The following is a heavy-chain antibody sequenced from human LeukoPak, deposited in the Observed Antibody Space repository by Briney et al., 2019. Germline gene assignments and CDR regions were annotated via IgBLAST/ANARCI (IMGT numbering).Heavy chain of an antibody. Sequence: GAFLQISCEGSGSSFTSYWICWGRPLGGKRLEWMGIIYPGDSDTRYSPSFHGQVTISADKSISTAYLQWSSLNASDTAMYYCARSPETSTWYFGYFDLWGRGTLVTVSS. CDR1: GSSFTSYW. CDR3: ARSPETSTWYFGYFDL. J-gene: IGHJ2*01. D-gene: IGHD6-13*01. CDR2: IYPGDSDT. V-gene: IGHV5-51*01.